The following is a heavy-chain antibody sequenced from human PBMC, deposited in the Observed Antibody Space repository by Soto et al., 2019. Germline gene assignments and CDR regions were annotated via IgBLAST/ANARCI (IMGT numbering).Heavy chain of an antibody. V-gene: IGHV3-53*01. CDR1: VFTVSSNY. D-gene: IGHD1-26*01. CDR2: IYSGGST. J-gene: IGHJ4*02. CDR3: AATRDGSYGSFDY. Sequence: GGSLRLSCAASVFTVSSNYMSWVRQAPGKGLEWVSIIYSGGSTYYADSVKGRFTISRDNSKKTLYLQMNSLRAEDTAVYYCAATRDGSYGSFDYWGKGTLVTVSS.